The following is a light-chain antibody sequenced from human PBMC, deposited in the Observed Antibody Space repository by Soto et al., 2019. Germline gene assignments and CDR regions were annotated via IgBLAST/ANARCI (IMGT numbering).Light chain of an antibody. J-gene: IGKJ5*01. Sequence: EIVLTQSPGTLSLSPGERATLSCRASQSIDRDLAWYLQKPGQAPRRVIYGASTWGTVVPPRFTGSGSGTDFTLTISSLQSEDFAVYYCQQYNSWPITCGQGTRLEIK. V-gene: IGKV3D-15*01. CDR3: QQYNSWPIT. CDR1: QSIDRD. CDR2: GAS.